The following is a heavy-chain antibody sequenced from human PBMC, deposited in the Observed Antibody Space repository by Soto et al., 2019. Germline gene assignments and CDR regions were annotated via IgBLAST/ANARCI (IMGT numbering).Heavy chain of an antibody. CDR1: GGTFSSYA. J-gene: IGHJ6*02. CDR2: IIPIFGTA. Sequence: ASVKVSCKASGGTFSSYAISWVRQAPGQGLEWMGGIIPIFGTANYAQKFQGRVTITADESTSTAYMELSSLRSEDTAVYYCSRPLETSSSLDYYYYGMDVWGQGTTVTVSS. V-gene: IGHV1-69*13. CDR3: SRPLETSSSLDYYYYGMDV. D-gene: IGHD6-6*01.